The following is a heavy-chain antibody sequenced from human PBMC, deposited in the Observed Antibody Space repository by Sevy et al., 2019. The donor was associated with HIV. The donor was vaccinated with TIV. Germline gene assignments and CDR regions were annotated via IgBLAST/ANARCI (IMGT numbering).Heavy chain of an antibody. CDR1: GFTFSNAW. D-gene: IGHD3-9*01. J-gene: IGHJ3*02. CDR2: IKSKTDGGTT. V-gene: IGHV3-15*01. CDR3: TTGYYDILTGYRGNAFDI. Sequence: GGSLRLSCAASGFTFSNAWMSWVRQAPGKRLEWVGRIKSKTDGGTTDYAAPVKGRFTISRDDSKNTLYLQMNSLKTEDTAVYYCTTGYYDILTGYRGNAFDIWGQGTMVTVSS.